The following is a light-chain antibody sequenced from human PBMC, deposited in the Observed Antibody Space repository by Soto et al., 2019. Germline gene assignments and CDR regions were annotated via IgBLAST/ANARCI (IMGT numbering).Light chain of an antibody. Sequence: DIQMTQSPSSLSASVGDRVTLTCQASQDLSNYLNWYQQKLGQAPKLLIYDASNLETGVPSRFSGSGSGTDFTFTISSLQPEDIAIYYCQQYSHLITFGQGTRLEIK. CDR2: DAS. J-gene: IGKJ5*01. V-gene: IGKV1-33*01. CDR3: QQYSHLIT. CDR1: QDLSNY.